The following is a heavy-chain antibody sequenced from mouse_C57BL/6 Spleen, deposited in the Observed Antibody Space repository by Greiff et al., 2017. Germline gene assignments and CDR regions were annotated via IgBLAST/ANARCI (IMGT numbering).Heavy chain of an antibody. CDR1: GFTFSDYG. Sequence: EVHLVESGGGLVKPGGSLKLSCAASGFTFSDYGMHWVRQAPEKGLEWVAYISSGSSTIYYADTVKGRFTISRDNAKNTLFLQMTSLRSEDTAMYYCARTPYYGKGYYAIDYWGQGTSVTVSA. V-gene: IGHV5-17*01. CDR3: ARTPYYGKGYYAIDY. D-gene: IGHD2-1*01. CDR2: ISSGSSTI. J-gene: IGHJ4*01.